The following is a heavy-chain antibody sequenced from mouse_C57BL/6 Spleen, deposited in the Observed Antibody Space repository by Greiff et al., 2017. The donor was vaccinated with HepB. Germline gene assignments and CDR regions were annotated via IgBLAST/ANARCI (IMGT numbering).Heavy chain of an antibody. CDR2: IDPANGNT. CDR1: GFNIKNTY. D-gene: IGHD1-1*01. V-gene: IGHV14-3*01. Sequence: VQLKESVAELVRPGASVKLSCTASGFNIKNTYMHWVKQRPEQGLEWIGRIDPANGNTKYAPKFQGKATITADTSSNTAYLQLSSLTSEDTAIYCCARLTTVVATNFDVWGTGTTVTVSS. CDR3: ARLTTVVATNFDV. J-gene: IGHJ1*03.